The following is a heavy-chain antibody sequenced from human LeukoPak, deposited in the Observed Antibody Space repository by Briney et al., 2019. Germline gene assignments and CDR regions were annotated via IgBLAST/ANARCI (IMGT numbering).Heavy chain of an antibody. CDR2: IYSGGST. CDR1: EFTVNSNY. D-gene: IGHD7-27*01. CDR3: ARDNNWGSGWFDP. V-gene: IGHV3-53*01. Sequence: GGSLRLSCAASEFTVNSNYMSWVRQAPGKGLEWVSVIYSGGSTYYADSVKGRFTISRDNSKNTLYLQMNSLRAEDTAVYYCARDNNWGSGWFDPWGQGTLVTVSS. J-gene: IGHJ5*02.